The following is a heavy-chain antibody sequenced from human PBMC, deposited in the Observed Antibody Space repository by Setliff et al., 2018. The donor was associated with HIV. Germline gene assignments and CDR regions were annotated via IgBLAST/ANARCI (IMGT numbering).Heavy chain of an antibody. V-gene: IGHV1-69*05. CDR3: ARDSGMAVVGTWRRLDP. CDR2: IIPMFVTA. CDR1: GGNFRFYA. Sequence: VKVSCKASGGNFRFYAFSWVRQAPGQGLEWMGGIIPMFVTANYARKFQGRVALTTDTSTSTAHMELRNLRSDDTAVYYCARDSGMAVVGTWRRLDPWGQGTLVTVSS. D-gene: IGHD6-19*01. J-gene: IGHJ5*02.